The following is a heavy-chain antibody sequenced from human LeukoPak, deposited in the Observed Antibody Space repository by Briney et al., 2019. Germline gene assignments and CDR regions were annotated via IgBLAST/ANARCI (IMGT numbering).Heavy chain of an antibody. V-gene: IGHV3-23*01. D-gene: IGHD2-15*01. CDR1: GFTFSSYA. J-gene: IGHJ1*01. CDR2: ISGSGGST. CDR3: AKVSGGGSPVGYFQH. Sequence: GGSLRLSCAASGFTFSSYAMSWVRQAPGKGLEWVSAISGSGGSTYYADSVKGRFTISRDNSKNTLYLQVNSLRAEDTAVYYCAKVSGGGSPVGYFQHWGQGTLVTVSS.